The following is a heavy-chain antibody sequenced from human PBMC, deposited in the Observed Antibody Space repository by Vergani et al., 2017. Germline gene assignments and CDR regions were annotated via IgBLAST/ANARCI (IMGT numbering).Heavy chain of an antibody. J-gene: IGHJ6*03. V-gene: IGHV3-53*01. CDR1: GFTVSSNY. CDR3: ATLEYSSSCYSYYYMDV. CDR2: IYSGGST. D-gene: IGHD6-6*01. Sequence: EVQLVESGGGLIQPGGSLRLSCAASGFTVSSNYMSWVRQAPGKGLEWVSVIYSGGSTYYADSVKGRFTISRDNSKNTLYLQMNSLRAEDTAVYYCATLEYSSSCYSYYYMDVWGKGTTVTVSS.